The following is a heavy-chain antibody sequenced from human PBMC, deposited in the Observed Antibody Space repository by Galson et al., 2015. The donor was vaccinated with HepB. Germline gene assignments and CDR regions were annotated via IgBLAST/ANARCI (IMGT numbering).Heavy chain of an antibody. V-gene: IGHV3-11*04. Sequence: SLRLSCAASGFTFSDYYMSWIRQAPGKGLEWVSYISSSSSTIYYADSVKGRFTISRDNAKNSLYLQMNSLRAEDTAVYYCARAVWQQLVQSDVSWFDPWGQGTLVTVSS. CDR3: ARAVWQQLVQSDVSWFDP. CDR2: ISSSSSTI. CDR1: GFTFSDYY. J-gene: IGHJ5*02. D-gene: IGHD6-13*01.